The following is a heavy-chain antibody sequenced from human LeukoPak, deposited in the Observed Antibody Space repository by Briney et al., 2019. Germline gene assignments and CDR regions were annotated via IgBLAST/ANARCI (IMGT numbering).Heavy chain of an antibody. Sequence: PSETLSLTCTVSGGSISSYYWSWIRQPPGKGLEWIGYIYYSGSINYNPSLKSRVTISVGTSKNQFSLKLSSVTAADTAVYYCARTIRDGYNPFDYWGQGTLVTVSS. CDR3: ARTIRDGYNPFDY. V-gene: IGHV4-59*01. CDR1: GGSISSYY. D-gene: IGHD5-24*01. CDR2: IYYSGSI. J-gene: IGHJ4*02.